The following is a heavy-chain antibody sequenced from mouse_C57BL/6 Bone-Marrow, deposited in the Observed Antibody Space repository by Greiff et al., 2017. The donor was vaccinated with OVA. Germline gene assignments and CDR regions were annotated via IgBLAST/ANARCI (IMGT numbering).Heavy chain of an antibody. CDR2: IYPGDGDT. V-gene: IGHV1-82*01. Sequence: QVQLQQSGPELVKPGASVKISCKASGYAFSSSWMNWVKQRPGKGLEWIGRIYPGDGDTNYNGKFKGKATLTADKSSSTAYMQLSSLTSEDSAVYFCARGLGRFAYWGKGTLVTVSA. D-gene: IGHD4-1*01. CDR1: GYAFSSSW. J-gene: IGHJ3*01. CDR3: ARGLGRFAY.